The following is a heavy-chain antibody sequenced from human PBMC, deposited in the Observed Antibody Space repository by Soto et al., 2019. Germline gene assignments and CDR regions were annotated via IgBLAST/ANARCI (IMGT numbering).Heavy chain of an antibody. CDR2: VIPNLGVT. CDR3: ARDKGYCSDTSCPDLDD. V-gene: IGHV1-69*04. CDR1: GGTLSSYT. D-gene: IGHD2-15*01. J-gene: IGHJ4*02. Sequence: SVKVSCKASGGTLSSYTFSWVRQAPGQGLEWMGRVIPNLGVTNYAKKFQGRFTIVVDTSTSTAYMELNNLRYEDTAVYYCARDKGYCSDTSCPDLDDRGQGTLVTVSS.